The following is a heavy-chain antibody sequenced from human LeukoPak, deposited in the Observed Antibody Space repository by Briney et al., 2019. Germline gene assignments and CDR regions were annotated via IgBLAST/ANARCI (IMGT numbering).Heavy chain of an antibody. J-gene: IGHJ5*02. Sequence: ASVKVSCKASGYTFTNYYIHWVRQAPGQGLECMGIINPSGGSTSYAQKFQGRVTMTRDMSTSTVYMELSSLRSEDTAVYYCARGGVGATTYVWFDPWGQGTLVTVSS. CDR3: ARGGVGATTYVWFDP. CDR1: GYTFTNYY. D-gene: IGHD1-26*01. CDR2: INPSGGST. V-gene: IGHV1-46*01.